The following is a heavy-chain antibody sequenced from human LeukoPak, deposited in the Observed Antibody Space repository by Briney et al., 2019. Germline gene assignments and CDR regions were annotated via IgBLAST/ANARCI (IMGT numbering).Heavy chain of an antibody. CDR3: ARQGVGATDC. D-gene: IGHD1-26*01. V-gene: IGHV4-34*01. J-gene: IGHJ4*02. CDR2: INHSGST. CDR1: GGSFSGYY. Sequence: SETLSLTCAVYGGSFSGYYRSWIRQPPGKGLEWIGEINHSGSTNYNPSLKSRVTISVDTSKNQFSLKLSSVTAADTAVYYCARQGVGATDCWGQGTLVTVSS.